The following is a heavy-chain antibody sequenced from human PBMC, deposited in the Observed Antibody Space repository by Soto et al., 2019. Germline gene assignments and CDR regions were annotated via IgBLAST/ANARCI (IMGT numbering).Heavy chain of an antibody. J-gene: IGHJ6*02. CDR2: IIPIFGTA. CDR1: GGTFSSYA. D-gene: IGHD2-2*01. Sequence: QVQLVQSGAEVKKPGSSVKVSCKASGGTFSSYAISWVRQAPGQGLEWMGRIIPIFGTANYAQKFQGRVTITADESTSTAYMELSSXXXXXXAVXYXXRGXXDXXXVPAAISYYYYGMDVWGQGTTVTVSS. CDR3: XRGXXDXXXVPAAISYYYYGMDV. V-gene: IGHV1-69*15.